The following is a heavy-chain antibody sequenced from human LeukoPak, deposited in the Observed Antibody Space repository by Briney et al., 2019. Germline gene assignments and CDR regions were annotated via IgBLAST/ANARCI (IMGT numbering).Heavy chain of an antibody. CDR1: GFILSGYF. CDR2: IKHDGSEE. V-gene: IGHV3-7*01. CDR3: ATDRGWRTSGYYLYYFES. J-gene: IGHJ4*02. D-gene: IGHD3-3*01. Sequence: GSLRLSCAASGFILSGYFMSWVRQAPGKGLEWVASIKHDGSEECYVDSVRGRFTISRDNTKSSLYLQMSSLRAEDTAVYYCATDRGWRTSGYYLYYFESWGQGTLVTVSP.